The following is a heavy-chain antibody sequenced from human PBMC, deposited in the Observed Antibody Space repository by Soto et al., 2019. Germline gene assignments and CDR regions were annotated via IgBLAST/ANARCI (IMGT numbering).Heavy chain of an antibody. Sequence: GGSPETPLQSSWYRVPNYWIARVLPMPWKGLEWSGIIYRGDSDIRYSPSFQGQVSISVDKTINTAYLQCATVKASDTDMYYCARLSWEIWSGSDYWGQGTLVTVSS. CDR2: IYRGDSDI. CDR1: WYRVPNYW. V-gene: IGHV5-51*01. J-gene: IGHJ4*02. D-gene: IGHD3-3*01. CDR3: ARLSWEIWSGSDY.